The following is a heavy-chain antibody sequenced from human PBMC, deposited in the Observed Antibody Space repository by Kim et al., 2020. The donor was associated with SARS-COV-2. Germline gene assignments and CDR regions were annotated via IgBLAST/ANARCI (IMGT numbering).Heavy chain of an antibody. CDR3: ARGLGYCSSTSCFNGYFQH. CDR1: GYTFTGYY. D-gene: IGHD2-2*01. CDR2: INPNSGGT. J-gene: IGHJ1*01. Sequence: ASVKVSCKASGYTFTGYYMHWVRQAPGQGLEWMGWINPNSGGTNYAQKFQGRVTMTRDTSISTAYMELSRLRSDDTAVYYCARGLGYCSSTSCFNGYFQHWGQGNLVTVSS. V-gene: IGHV1-2*02.